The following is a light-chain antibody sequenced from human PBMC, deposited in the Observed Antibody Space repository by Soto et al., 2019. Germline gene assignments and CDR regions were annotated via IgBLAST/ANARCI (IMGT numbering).Light chain of an antibody. Sequence: SYELTQPPSVSVSPGQTARITCFGDALSKQYVSWYQQKPGQAPLLLMYKDTERPSGIPERFSGSTSGTTVTLTIGGVQAEDEADYFCQSADSSGSTYVFGTGTKLTVL. CDR1: ALSKQY. V-gene: IGLV3-25*03. CDR2: KDT. J-gene: IGLJ1*01. CDR3: QSADSSGSTYV.